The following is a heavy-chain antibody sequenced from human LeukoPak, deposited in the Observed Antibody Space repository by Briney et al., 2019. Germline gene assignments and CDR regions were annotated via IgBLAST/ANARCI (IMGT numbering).Heavy chain of an antibody. J-gene: IGHJ5*02. D-gene: IGHD3-3*01. CDR1: GYTFTGYY. CDR3: ARGYYDFWSGNNWFDP. V-gene: IGHV1-2*02. Sequence: ASVKDSCKASGYTFTGYYMHWVRQAPGQGLEWMGWINPSSGGTNYAQKFQGRVTMTRDTSISTAYMELSRLRSDDTAVYYCARGYYDFWSGNNWFDPWGQGTLVTVSS. CDR2: INPSSGGT.